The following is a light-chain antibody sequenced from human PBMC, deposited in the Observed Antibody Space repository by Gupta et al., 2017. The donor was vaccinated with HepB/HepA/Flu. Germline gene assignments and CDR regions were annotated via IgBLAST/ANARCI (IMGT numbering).Light chain of an antibody. CDR2: QDS. V-gene: IGLV3-1*01. J-gene: IGLJ2*01. CDR1: KLGDKF. Sequence: SYELTQPPSVSVSPGQTASITCSGDKLGDKFACWYQQKPGQSPVLGIYQDSKRPSGIPERFSGSNSGKTANLTISGTQAMDESYYYCQEWDSSTVVFGGGTKLTVL. CDR3: QEWDSSTVV.